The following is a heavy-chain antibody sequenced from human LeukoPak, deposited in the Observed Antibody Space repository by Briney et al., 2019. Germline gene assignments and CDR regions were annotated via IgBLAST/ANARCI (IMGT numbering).Heavy chain of an antibody. V-gene: IGHV4-59*01. CDR3: ARGALDTKARFDY. Sequence: SETLSLTCTVSGGSISGYYWSWIRQPPGKGLEWIGYIYYSGSTKYNPSLKSRVTISVDASKNQFSPRLSSLTAADTAVYYCARGALDTKARFDYWGQGTLVTVSS. J-gene: IGHJ4*02. CDR2: IYYSGST. D-gene: IGHD5-18*01. CDR1: GGSISGYY.